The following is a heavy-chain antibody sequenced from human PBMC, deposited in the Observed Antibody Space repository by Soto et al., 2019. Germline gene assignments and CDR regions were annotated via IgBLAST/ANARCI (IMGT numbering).Heavy chain of an antibody. CDR2: ISYDGSNK. Sequence: VESLRLSCAASGFTFSSYAMHWIRQAPGKGLEWVAVISYDGSNKYYADSVKGRFTISRDNSKNTLYLQMNSLRAEDTAVYDCCRGIWTGPLVFCGFGMDVWGHGSTVT. V-gene: IGHV3-30-3*01. J-gene: IGHJ6*02. CDR1: GFTFSSYA. CDR3: CRGIWTGPLVFCGFGMDV. D-gene: IGHD3-9*01.